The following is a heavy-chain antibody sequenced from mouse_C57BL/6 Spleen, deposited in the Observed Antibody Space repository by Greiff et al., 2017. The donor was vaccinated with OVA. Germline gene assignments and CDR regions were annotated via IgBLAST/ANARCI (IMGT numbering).Heavy chain of an antibody. J-gene: IGHJ1*03. CDR3: ARPRNWDVNWYFDV. CDR1: GIDFSRYW. Sequence: EVKLMESGGGLVQPGGSLKLSCAASGIDFSRYWMSWVRRAPGKGLEWIGEINPDSSTINYAPSLKDKFIISRDNAKNTLYLQMSKVRSEDTALYYCARPRNWDVNWYFDVWGTGTTVTVSS. CDR2: INPDSSTI. D-gene: IGHD4-1*01. V-gene: IGHV4-1*01.